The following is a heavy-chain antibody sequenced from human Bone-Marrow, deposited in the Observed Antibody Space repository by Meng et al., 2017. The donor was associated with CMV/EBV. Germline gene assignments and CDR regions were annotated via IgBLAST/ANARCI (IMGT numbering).Heavy chain of an antibody. Sequence: GESLKISCAASGFTFSSYSMNWVRQAPGKGLEWVSSISSSSSYIYYADSVKGRFTISRDNAKNSLYLQMNSLRAEDTAVYYCAREGGIATIDYWGQGTLVTVSS. CDR2: ISSSSSYI. CDR3: AREGGIATIDY. D-gene: IGHD5-24*01. V-gene: IGHV3-21*01. J-gene: IGHJ4*02. CDR1: GFTFSSYS.